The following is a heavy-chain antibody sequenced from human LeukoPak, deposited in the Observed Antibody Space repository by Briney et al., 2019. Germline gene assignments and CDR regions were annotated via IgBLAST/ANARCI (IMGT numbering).Heavy chain of an antibody. CDR1: GGSISSYY. D-gene: IGHD6-13*01. Sequence: PSETLSLTCTVSGGSISSYYWSWIRQPAGKGLEWIGRIYTSGSTNYNPSLKSRVTMSVDTSKNQLSLKLSSVTAADTAVYYCARDIPIAATSWFDPWGQGTQVTVSS. V-gene: IGHV4-4*07. CDR2: IYTSGST. CDR3: ARDIPIAATSWFDP. J-gene: IGHJ5*02.